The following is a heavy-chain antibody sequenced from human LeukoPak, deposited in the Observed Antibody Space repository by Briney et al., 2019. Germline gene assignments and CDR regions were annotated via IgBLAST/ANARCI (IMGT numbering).Heavy chain of an antibody. CDR3: VTYYFDSSGPKKNY. CDR2: IYYSGST. CDR1: GGSISSSSYY. D-gene: IGHD3-22*01. Sequence: SETLSLTCTVSGGSISSSSYYWGWIRQPPGKGLEWIGSIYYSGSTYYNPSLKSRVTISVDTSKNQFSLKLSSVTAADTAVYYCVTYYFDSSGPKKNYWGQGTLVTVSS. J-gene: IGHJ4*02. V-gene: IGHV4-39*01.